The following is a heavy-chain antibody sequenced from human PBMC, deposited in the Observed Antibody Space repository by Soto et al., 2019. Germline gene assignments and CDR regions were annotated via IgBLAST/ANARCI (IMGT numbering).Heavy chain of an antibody. CDR2: ITYGGSS. Sequence: SETLSLTCTVSGGSISSYYWSWIRQPPGKGLEWIGYITYGGSSNYSPSLKSRVTMSVDTSKNQFSLKLSSVTAADTAVYYCARAYFDFTGGYSPYWYSEVWGRGTLVTVSS. J-gene: IGHJ2*01. V-gene: IGHV4-59*01. CDR1: GGSISSYY. CDR3: ARAYFDFTGGYSPYWYSEV. D-gene: IGHD3-3*01.